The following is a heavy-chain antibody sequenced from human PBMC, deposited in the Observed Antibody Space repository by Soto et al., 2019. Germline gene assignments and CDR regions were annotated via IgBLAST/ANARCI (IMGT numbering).Heavy chain of an antibody. Sequence: QVQLVQSGAEVKKPGSSVKVSCKASGGTFSSYTISWVRQAPGQGLEWMGRIIPILGIANYAQKFQGRVTITADKSTSTAYMELSSLRSEDTAVYYCARGYSSSWYAYYYMDVWGKGTTVTVSS. J-gene: IGHJ6*03. V-gene: IGHV1-69*02. CDR1: GGTFSSYT. CDR3: ARGYSSSWYAYYYMDV. CDR2: IIPILGIA. D-gene: IGHD6-13*01.